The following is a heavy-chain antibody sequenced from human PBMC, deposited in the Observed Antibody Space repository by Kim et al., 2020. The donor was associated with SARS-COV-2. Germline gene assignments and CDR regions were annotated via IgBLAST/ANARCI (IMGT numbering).Heavy chain of an antibody. CDR1: AFTFSSFS. Sequence: GSLRLSCAASAFTFSSFSMSWVRQAPGEGLEWVSSISSGGTFSYYADSVKGRFTIPRDNAKNSLYLQMNSLRAEDPAVDYCASRSWTNGGCPFDYWGQG. CDR3: ASRSWTNGGCPFDY. D-gene: IGHD2-8*01. J-gene: IGHJ4*02. CDR2: ISSGGTFS. V-gene: IGHV3-21*01.